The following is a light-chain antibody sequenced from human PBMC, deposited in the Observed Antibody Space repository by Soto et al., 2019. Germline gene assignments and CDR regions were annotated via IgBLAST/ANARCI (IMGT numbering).Light chain of an antibody. CDR1: QSISSW. V-gene: IGKV1-5*01. CDR2: DVS. J-gene: IGKJ1*01. CDR3: QQYNIFWT. Sequence: DIQMTQSPSTLSASVGDRVTITCRASQSISSWLAWYQQKPGKAPKLLIYDVSTLESGVPSRFSGSGSGTEFTLTSSSLQPVDFATYYCQQYNIFWTFGQGTKVEIK.